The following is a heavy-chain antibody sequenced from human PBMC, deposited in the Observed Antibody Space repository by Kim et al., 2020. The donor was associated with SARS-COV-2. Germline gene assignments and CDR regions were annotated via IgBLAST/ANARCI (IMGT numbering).Heavy chain of an antibody. V-gene: IGHV3-23*01. CDR2: ISGSGGST. J-gene: IGHJ4*02. CDR1: GFTFSSYA. CDR3: AKPPPHYGSGSYYPWEFDY. Sequence: GGSLRLSCAASGFTFSSYAMSWVRQAPGKGLEWVSAISGSGGSTYYADSVKGRFTISRDNSKNTLYLQMNSLRAEDTAVYYCAKPPPHYGSGSYYPWEFDYWGQGTLVTVSS. D-gene: IGHD3-10*01.